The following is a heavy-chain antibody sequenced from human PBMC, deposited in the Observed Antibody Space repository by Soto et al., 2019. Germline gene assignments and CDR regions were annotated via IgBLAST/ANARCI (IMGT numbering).Heavy chain of an antibody. D-gene: IGHD6-19*01. Sequence: EVQLLESGGGLIQPGGSLRLSCAASGFTFSSYAMSWVRQAPGKGLEWVSSISGSGGSTYYADSVKGRFTISRDNSKHTLYLQMNSQRAEDTAVYYCAKEKGYSSVSGDYWGQGTLVTVSS. CDR2: ISGSGGST. CDR3: AKEKGYSSVSGDY. J-gene: IGHJ4*02. CDR1: GFTFSSYA. V-gene: IGHV3-23*01.